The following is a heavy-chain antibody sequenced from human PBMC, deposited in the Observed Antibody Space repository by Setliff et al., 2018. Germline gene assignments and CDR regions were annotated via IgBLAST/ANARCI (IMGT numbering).Heavy chain of an antibody. Sequence: ASVKVSCKASGGTSSSYAISWVRQAPGQGLEWMGGIIPILGIANYAQKFQGRVTITADKSTSTAYMELSSLRSEDTAVYYCARDRGTREQDAFDIWGQGTMVTVSS. CDR1: GGTSSSYA. CDR2: IIPILGIA. D-gene: IGHD1-26*01. CDR3: ARDRGTREQDAFDI. J-gene: IGHJ3*02. V-gene: IGHV1-69*10.